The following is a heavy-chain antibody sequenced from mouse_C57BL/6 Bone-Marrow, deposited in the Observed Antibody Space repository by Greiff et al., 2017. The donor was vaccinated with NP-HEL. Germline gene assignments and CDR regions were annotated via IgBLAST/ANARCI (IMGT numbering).Heavy chain of an antibody. Sequence: EVHLVESGGGLVKPGGSLKLSCAASGFTFSSYAMSWVRQTPEKRLEWVATISDGGSYTYYPDNVKGRFTISRDNAKNNLYLQMSHLKSEDTAMYYCARDWDYWGQGTSVTVAS. J-gene: IGHJ4*01. V-gene: IGHV5-4*01. CDR1: GFTFSSYA. CDR2: ISDGGSYT. CDR3: ARDWDY.